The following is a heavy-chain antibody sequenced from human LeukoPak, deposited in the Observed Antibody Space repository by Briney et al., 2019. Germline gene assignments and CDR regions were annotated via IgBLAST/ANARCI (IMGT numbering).Heavy chain of an antibody. J-gene: IGHJ4*02. CDR1: GFTFSSYA. Sequence: PGGSLRLSCAASGFTFSSYAMSWVRQAPGKGLKWVSAISGSGGSTYYADSVKGRFTISRDNSKNTLYLQMNSLRAEDTAVYYCAKFEGGTVATIPYYFDYWGQGTLVTVSS. D-gene: IGHD5-12*01. V-gene: IGHV3-23*01. CDR3: AKFEGGTVATIPYYFDY. CDR2: ISGSGGST.